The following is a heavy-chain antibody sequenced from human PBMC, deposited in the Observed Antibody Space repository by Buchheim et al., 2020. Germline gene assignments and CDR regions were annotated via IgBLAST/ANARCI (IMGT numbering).Heavy chain of an antibody. CDR1: GFTFSSYA. J-gene: IGHJ4*02. CDR3: VRDGDYYDSSGYYDY. V-gene: IGHV3-30*04. D-gene: IGHD3-22*01. CDR2: ISYDGSNK. Sequence: QVQLVESGGGVVQPGRSLRLSCAASGFTFSSYAMHWVRQAPGKGLEWVAVISYDGSNKYYADSVKGRFTISRDNSKNTLYLQMNSLRAEDTAVYYCVRDGDYYDSSGYYDYWGQGTL.